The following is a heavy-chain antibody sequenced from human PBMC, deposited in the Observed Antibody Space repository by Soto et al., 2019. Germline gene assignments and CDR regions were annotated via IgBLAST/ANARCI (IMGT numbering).Heavy chain of an antibody. J-gene: IGHJ4*02. CDR3: ASASWFGYYGSGSYYN. CDR1: GGSISSYY. CDR2: IYYSGST. D-gene: IGHD3-10*01. Sequence: SETLSLTCTVSGGSISSYYWSWIRQPPGKGLEWIGYIYYSGSTNYNPSLKSRVTISVDTSKNQFSLKLSSVTAADTAVYYCASASWFGYYGSGSYYNWGQGTLVTVSS. V-gene: IGHV4-59*01.